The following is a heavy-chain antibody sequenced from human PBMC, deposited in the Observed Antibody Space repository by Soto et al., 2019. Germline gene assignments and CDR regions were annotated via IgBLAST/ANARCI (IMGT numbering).Heavy chain of an antibody. CDR2: IYATGTT. CDR3: VRDGTKTLRDWFDP. Sequence: PSETRSLTCTVSGGSISGFYWSWIRKSAGKGLEWIGRIYATGTTDYNPSLKSRVMMSVDTSKKQFSLKLRSVTAADTAVYYCVRDGTKTLRDWFDPWGQG. V-gene: IGHV4-4*07. D-gene: IGHD1-1*01. CDR1: GGSISGFY. J-gene: IGHJ5*02.